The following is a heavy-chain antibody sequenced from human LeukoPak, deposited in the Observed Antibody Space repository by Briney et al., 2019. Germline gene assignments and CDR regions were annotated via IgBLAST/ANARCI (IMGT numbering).Heavy chain of an antibody. CDR3: ARSGYSSGWYLGSAFDI. CDR1: GGSISSSSYY. D-gene: IGHD6-19*01. J-gene: IGHJ3*02. CDR2: IYYSGST. V-gene: IGHV4-39*07. Sequence: PSETLSLTCTVSGGSISSSSYYWGWIRQPPGKGLEWIGSIYYSGSTYYNPSLKSRVTISVDTSKNQFSLKLSSVTAADTAVYYCARSGYSSGWYLGSAFDIWGQGTMVTVSS.